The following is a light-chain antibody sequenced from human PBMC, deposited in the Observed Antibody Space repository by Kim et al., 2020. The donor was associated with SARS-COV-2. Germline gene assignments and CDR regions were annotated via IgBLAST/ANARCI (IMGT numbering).Light chain of an antibody. CDR1: QFRSSS. CDR2: DAS. Sequence: SASVVDRVTITCRASQFRSSSFAGYQQKPGKAPKLLIYDASNLQSGVPSRFRGSGSGTEYTLTISSLQFEDFATYYGQQLNSYPLTFGGGTKLEI. CDR3: QQLNSYPLT. V-gene: IGKV1-9*01. J-gene: IGKJ4*01.